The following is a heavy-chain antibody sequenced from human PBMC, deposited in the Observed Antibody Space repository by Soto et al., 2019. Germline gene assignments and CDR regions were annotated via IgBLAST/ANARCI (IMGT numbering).Heavy chain of an antibody. V-gene: IGHV3-21*01. J-gene: IGHJ4*02. Sequence: RGSLRLSCAASGFTFSSYSMNWVRQAPGKGLEWVSSISSSSSYIYYADSVKGRFTISRDNAKNSLYLQMNSLRAEDTAVYYCARTKMRVIDTSLFDFYIVSRGQGIPISVS. D-gene: IGHD3-22*01. CDR1: GFTFSSYS. CDR2: ISSSSSYI. CDR3: ARTKMRVIDTSLFDFYIVS.